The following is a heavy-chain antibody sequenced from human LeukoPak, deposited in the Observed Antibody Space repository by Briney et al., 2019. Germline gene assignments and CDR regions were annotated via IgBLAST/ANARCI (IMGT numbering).Heavy chain of an antibody. Sequence: GASVKVSCKASGYTFTSYYMHWVRQAPGQGLECMGWINPNSGGTNYAQKFQGRVTMTRDTSISAAYMELSRLRSDDTAVYYCACERHYYDSSGYLPAEYWGQGTLVTVSS. CDR1: GYTFTSYY. CDR2: INPNSGGT. V-gene: IGHV1-2*02. J-gene: IGHJ4*02. CDR3: ACERHYYDSSGYLPAEY. D-gene: IGHD3-22*01.